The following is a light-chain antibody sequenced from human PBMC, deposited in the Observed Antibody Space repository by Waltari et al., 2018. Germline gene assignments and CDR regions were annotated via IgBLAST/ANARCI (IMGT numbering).Light chain of an antibody. CDR3: QRYGSAPRT. CDR1: QSVSNNY. Sequence: VVLPSPRTLSLSPGERATLSCRASQSVSNNYLSWYQQKPGQAPRILIYGACSRATSIPDRFSGSASATDFSLTNSRVEPEDSAVYYGQRYGSAPRTFGGGTKVEIK. CDR2: GAC. V-gene: IGKV3-20*01. J-gene: IGKJ4*01.